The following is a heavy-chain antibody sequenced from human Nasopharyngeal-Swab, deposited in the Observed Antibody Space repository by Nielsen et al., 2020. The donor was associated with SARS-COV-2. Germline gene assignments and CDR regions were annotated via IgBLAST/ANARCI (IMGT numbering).Heavy chain of an antibody. CDR3: TRRGGYSGYDVDY. CDR2: IRSKANSYAT. V-gene: IGHV3-73*01. J-gene: IGHJ4*02. D-gene: IGHD5-12*01. CDR1: GFTFSGSA. Sequence: GGSLRLSCAASGFTFSGSAMHWVRQAPGKGLEWVGRIRSKANSYATAYAASVKGRFTISRDDSKNTAYLQMNSLKTEDTAVYYCTRRGGYSGYDVDYWGQGTLVTVSS.